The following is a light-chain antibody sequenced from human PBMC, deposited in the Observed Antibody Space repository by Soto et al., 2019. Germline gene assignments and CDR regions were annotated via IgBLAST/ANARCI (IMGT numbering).Light chain of an antibody. CDR1: QSISSK. J-gene: IGKJ5*01. V-gene: IGKV3-15*01. Sequence: EVVMRQSPATLSVSPGERATLSCWASQSISSKLAWYQQKPGQAPRLLIYDTSIRATGIPARFSGSGSGTEFTLTISSLQSEDFAIYYCKQYNTWASITFGQGTRLEIK. CDR3: KQYNTWASIT. CDR2: DTS.